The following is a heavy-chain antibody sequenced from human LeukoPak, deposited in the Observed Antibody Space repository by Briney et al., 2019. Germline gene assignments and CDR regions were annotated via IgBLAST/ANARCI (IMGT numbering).Heavy chain of an antibody. CDR1: GFTFISYW. Sequence: GGALRLSCAASGFTFISYWMSWVRQAPGKGLEWVANIKQDGTEKYYVDSVKGRFTISRDNAKTSLYLQMNSLRAEDTAVYYCARAEGSWYFHYWGQGTLVTVSS. CDR2: IKQDGTEK. J-gene: IGHJ4*02. D-gene: IGHD6-13*01. V-gene: IGHV3-7*01. CDR3: ARAEGSWYFHY.